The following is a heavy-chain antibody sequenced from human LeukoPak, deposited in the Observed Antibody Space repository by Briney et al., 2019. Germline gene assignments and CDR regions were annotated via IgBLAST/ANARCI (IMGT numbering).Heavy chain of an antibody. CDR2: IKQDGSEK. Sequence: GGSLRLSCAASGFTFSSYWMTWVRQAPGKGLDWVANIKQDGSEKYYVDSVKGRFTISRDNAKNSLYLQMNSLRAEDTAVYYCARGGLRIAAAVWGQGTLVTVSS. CDR3: ARGGLRIAAAV. V-gene: IGHV3-7*01. J-gene: IGHJ4*02. CDR1: GFTFSSYW. D-gene: IGHD6-13*01.